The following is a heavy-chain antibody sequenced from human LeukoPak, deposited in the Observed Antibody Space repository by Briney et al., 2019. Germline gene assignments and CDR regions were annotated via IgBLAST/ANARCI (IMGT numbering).Heavy chain of an antibody. Sequence: SETLSLTCTVSGGSISSSSYYWGWIRQPPGKGLEWIGSIYYSGNTYYNPSLKSRVTISVDTSKNQFSLKLSSVTAADTAVYYCARGRYLGFDYWGQGTLVTVSS. CDR1: GGSISSSSYY. CDR3: ARGRYLGFDY. CDR2: IYYSGNT. D-gene: IGHD1-14*01. V-gene: IGHV4-39*07. J-gene: IGHJ4*02.